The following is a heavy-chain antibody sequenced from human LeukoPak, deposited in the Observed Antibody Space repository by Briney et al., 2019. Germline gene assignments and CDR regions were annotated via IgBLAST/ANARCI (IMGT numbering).Heavy chain of an antibody. CDR3: ARGRAIVVVTARQTRSDAFDI. D-gene: IGHD2-21*02. CDR2: IYYSGST. V-gene: IGHV4-31*03. CDR1: GGSISSGGYY. Sequence: SQTLSLTCIVSGGSISSGGYYWSWIRQHPGKGLEWIGYIYYSGSTYYNPSLKSRVTISVDTSKNQFSLKLSSVTAADTAVYYCARGRAIVVVTARQTRSDAFDIWGQGTMVTVSS. J-gene: IGHJ3*02.